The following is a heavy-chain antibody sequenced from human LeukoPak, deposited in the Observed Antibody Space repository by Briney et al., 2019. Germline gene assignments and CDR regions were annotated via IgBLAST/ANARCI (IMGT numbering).Heavy chain of an antibody. D-gene: IGHD4-17*01. J-gene: IGHJ4*02. CDR2: IYYSGST. Sequence: SETLSLTCTVSGGSISSYYWSWIRQPPVKGLEWIGYIYYSGSTNYNPSLKSRVTISVDTSKNQFSLKLSSVTAADTAVYYCARARYGDYQIDYWGQGTLVTVSS. CDR3: ARARYGDYQIDY. V-gene: IGHV4-59*01. CDR1: GGSISSYY.